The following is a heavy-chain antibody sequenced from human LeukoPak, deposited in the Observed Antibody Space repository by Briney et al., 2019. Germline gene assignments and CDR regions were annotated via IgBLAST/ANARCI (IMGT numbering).Heavy chain of an antibody. CDR3: TRLGLGGTGADY. J-gene: IGHJ4*02. D-gene: IGHD3/OR15-3a*01. CDR1: GFTFSSYS. CDR2: ISSSSSYI. Sequence: GGSLRLSCAASGFTFSSYSMKWVRQAPGKGLEWVSSISSSSSYIYYADSVKGRFTISRDNAKNSLYLQMNSLRAEDTAVYYCTRLGLGGTGADYWGQGTLVTVAS. V-gene: IGHV3-21*01.